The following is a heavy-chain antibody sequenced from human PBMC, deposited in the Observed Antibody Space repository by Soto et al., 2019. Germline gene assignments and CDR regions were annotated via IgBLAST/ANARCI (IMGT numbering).Heavy chain of an antibody. J-gene: IGHJ4*02. Sequence: PGESLKISCQCSGYTFSNFWIGWVRQLPGKGLEWMGIIYPGDHETRYSPSFHGKVTISADKSINTAYLQWNSLEASDTAFYFCERSPRSSQYFDYWGQGALVTVSS. CDR3: ERSPRSSQYFDY. CDR2: IYPGDHET. CDR1: GYTFSNFW. D-gene: IGHD6-13*01. V-gene: IGHV5-51*01.